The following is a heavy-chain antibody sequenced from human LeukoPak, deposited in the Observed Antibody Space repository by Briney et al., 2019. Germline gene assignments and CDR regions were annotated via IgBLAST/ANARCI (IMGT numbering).Heavy chain of an antibody. J-gene: IGHJ4*02. D-gene: IGHD2-15*01. CDR2: ISGSGGST. CDR3: AKGAMVVVVAPTEFDH. CDR1: GVTFSNYA. Sequence: GGSLRLSCAASGVTFSNYAMNWVRQAPGKGLDWVSAISGSGGSTSYADSVKGRFTISRDNSKNILYLQVNSLRAEDTAVYYCAKGAMVVVVAPTEFDHWGQGALVTVSS. V-gene: IGHV3-23*01.